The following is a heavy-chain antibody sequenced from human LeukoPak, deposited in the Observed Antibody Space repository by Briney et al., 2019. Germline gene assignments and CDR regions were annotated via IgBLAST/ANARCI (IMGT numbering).Heavy chain of an antibody. CDR3: ARQTVVVVAATYSDD. CDR2: ISGSGGST. J-gene: IGHJ4*02. Sequence: GGSLRLSCVASGFTFSSYAMAWVRQAPGKGLEWVSVISGSGGSTYNAHSVKGRFTLSRDNSKNTLFLQMNSLRAEDTAMYFCARQTVVVVAATYSDDWGQGTLVTVAS. V-gene: IGHV3-23*01. CDR1: GFTFSSYA. D-gene: IGHD2-15*01.